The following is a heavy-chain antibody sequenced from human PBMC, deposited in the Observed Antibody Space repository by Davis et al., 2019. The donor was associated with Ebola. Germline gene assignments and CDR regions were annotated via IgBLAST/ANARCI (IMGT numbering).Heavy chain of an antibody. J-gene: IGHJ3*02. V-gene: IGHV3-30*03. CDR1: GFTFKNAW. D-gene: IGHD2-2*01. CDR2: LSYDGRSY. Sequence: GGSLRLSCAASGFTFKNAWMGWVRQAPGKGLEWLAVLSYDGRSYFCRDSVMGRFTMSRDNSMNTLYLQMNSLRPEETAVYYCARDNPHCSSDDCYSDDAFDIWGQGTLVTVSS. CDR3: ARDNPHCSSDDCYSDDAFDI.